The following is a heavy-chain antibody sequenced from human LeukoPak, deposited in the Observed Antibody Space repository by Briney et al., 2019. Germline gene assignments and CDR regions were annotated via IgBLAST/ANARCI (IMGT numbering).Heavy chain of an antibody. V-gene: IGHV3-30-3*01. J-gene: IGHJ1*01. Sequence: GGSLRLSRATSGFTFSNYAIHWVRQAPGKGLEWVADISFDGDNEYYADSVRGRFMIARDNSKNTVYLQMNSLEDTAVYYCAREPSGNFGQLVSSAEYFQHWGQGTRVTVSS. CDR1: GFTFSNYA. D-gene: IGHD5/OR15-5a*01. CDR2: ISFDGDNE. CDR3: AREPSGNFGQLVSSAEYFQH.